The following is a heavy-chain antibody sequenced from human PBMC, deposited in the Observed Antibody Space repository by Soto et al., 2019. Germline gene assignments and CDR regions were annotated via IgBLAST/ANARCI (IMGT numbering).Heavy chain of an antibody. Sequence: QVQLVESGGGVVQPGRSLTLTCAASGFILSSYGMHWVRQAPGKGLQWVAVIWYDGSNTYYADSVKGRFTISRDNSKNPRYLQMNSLRAEDTAVYYCARGLRAAAGRDYFQYWGQGTLVTVSS. V-gene: IGHV3-33*01. CDR3: ARGLRAAAGRDYFQY. CDR1: GFILSSYG. D-gene: IGHD6-13*01. CDR2: IWYDGSNT. J-gene: IGHJ1*01.